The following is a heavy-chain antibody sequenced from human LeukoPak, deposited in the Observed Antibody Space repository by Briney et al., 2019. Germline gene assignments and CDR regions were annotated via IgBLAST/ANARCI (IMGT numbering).Heavy chain of an antibody. D-gene: IGHD3-16*01. CDR1: GGSISSGSYY. V-gene: IGHV4-61*02. CDR3: ARDGGY. CDR2: IYTSGST. J-gene: IGHJ4*02. Sequence: PSETLSLTCTVSGGSISSGSYYWSWIRQPAGKGLEWIGRIYTSGSTNYNPSLKSRVTISVDTSKNQFSLKLSSVTAADTAVYHCARDGGYWGQGTLVTVSS.